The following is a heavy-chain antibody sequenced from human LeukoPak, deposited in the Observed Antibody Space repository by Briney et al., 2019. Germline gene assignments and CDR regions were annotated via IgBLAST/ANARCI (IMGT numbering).Heavy chain of an antibody. CDR2: INPSGGST. D-gene: IGHD2-2*01. CDR3: ARGVPAAMPDY. V-gene: IGHV1-46*01. Sequence: ASVKVSCKASGYSFTSYYIHWVRQAPGQGLEWMGIINPSGGSTSYAQKFQGRVTMTRDTSTSTVYMELSSLRSEDTAVYYCARGVPAAMPDYWGQGTLVTVSS. CDR1: GYSFTSYY. J-gene: IGHJ4*02.